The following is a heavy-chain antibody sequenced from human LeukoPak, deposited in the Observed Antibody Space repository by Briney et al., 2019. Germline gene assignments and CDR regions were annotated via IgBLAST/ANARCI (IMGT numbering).Heavy chain of an antibody. CDR1: GYT. J-gene: IGHJ4*02. D-gene: IGHD2-2*01. Sequence: GASVKVSCKASGYTVHWVRQAPGQGFAWMGWINPNCGDTNYAQKFQGRVTMTRETSISTAYMELSRLTSDDTAVYYCAREYCSSTTCYHYFDYWGQGTLVTVSS. CDR3: AREYCSSTTCYHYFDY. CDR2: INPNCGDT. V-gene: IGHV1-2*02.